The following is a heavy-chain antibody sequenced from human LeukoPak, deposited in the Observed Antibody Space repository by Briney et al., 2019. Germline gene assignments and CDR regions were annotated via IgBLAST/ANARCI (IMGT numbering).Heavy chain of an antibody. D-gene: IGHD4-4*01. V-gene: IGHV4-31*03. Sequence: SQTLSLTCTVSGGSVSSGAYCWSWIRQHPEKGLEWIVYIYYGGITYYNPSLKSRVSISVNTAKNQFSLKLNSVTAAEAAGYYCAKDGAVTPYFPIDLWGQGTPVTVSS. CDR1: GGSVSSGAYC. CDR3: AKDGAVTPYFPIDL. CDR2: IYYGGIT. J-gene: IGHJ6*02.